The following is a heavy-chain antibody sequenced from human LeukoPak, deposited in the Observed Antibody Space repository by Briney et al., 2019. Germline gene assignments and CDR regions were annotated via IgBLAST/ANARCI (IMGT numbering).Heavy chain of an antibody. V-gene: IGHV3-23*01. D-gene: IGHD2-2*01. Sequence: GGSLRLSCAASGFTFNSYAMYWVRQAPGKGLEWVSGISESGDNTYYADSVKGRFTISRDNSKDTLYLQMNSLRGEDTAVYYCAQGLYYFDYWGQGTLVTVSS. CDR1: GFTFNSYA. CDR2: ISESGDNT. CDR3: AQGLYYFDY. J-gene: IGHJ4*02.